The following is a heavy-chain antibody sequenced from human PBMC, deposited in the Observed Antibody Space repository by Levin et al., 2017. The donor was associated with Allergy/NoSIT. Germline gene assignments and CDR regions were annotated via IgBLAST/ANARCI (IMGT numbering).Heavy chain of an antibody. D-gene: IGHD1-14*01. CDR3: ARAQYNHYHYGMDV. J-gene: IGHJ6*02. CDR1: GFTFRTYA. Sequence: TGGSLRLSCAASGFTFRTYAMNWVRRPPGKGLEWVSYITDSSTTIYYADSVKGRFTISRDNAKNSLFLQMNSLRDEDTAVYYCARAQYNHYHYGMDVWGQGTTVTVSS. V-gene: IGHV3-48*02. CDR2: ITDSSTTI.